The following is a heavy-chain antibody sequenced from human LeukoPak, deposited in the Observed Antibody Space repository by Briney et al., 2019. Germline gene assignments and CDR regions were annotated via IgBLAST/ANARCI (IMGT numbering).Heavy chain of an antibody. CDR1: GGSISSGGYY. CDR2: IYHSGST. D-gene: IGHD6-13*01. CDR3: ARDANRIAAAI. Sequence: SETLSLTCTVSGGSISSGGYYWSWIRQPPGKGLEWIGYIYHSGSTYYNLSLKSRVTISVDRSKNQFSLKLSSVTAADTAVYYCARDANRIAAAIWGQGTMVTVSS. J-gene: IGHJ3*02. V-gene: IGHV4-30-2*01.